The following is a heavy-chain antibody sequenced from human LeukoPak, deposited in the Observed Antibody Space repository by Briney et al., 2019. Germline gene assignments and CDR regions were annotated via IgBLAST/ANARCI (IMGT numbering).Heavy chain of an antibody. CDR1: GFTFSDYA. CDR2: ISGSGGTT. CDR3: AKDRVVTPYNWFDP. D-gene: IGHD2-21*02. J-gene: IGHJ5*02. Sequence: PGGSLRLSCAASGFTFSDYAMAWIRQAPGKGLEWVASISGSGGTTYYADSVNGRFTISRDNHVNTLYLQMDILRAEDTAIYYCAKDRVVTPYNWFDPWGQGTLVIVSS. V-gene: IGHV3-23*01.